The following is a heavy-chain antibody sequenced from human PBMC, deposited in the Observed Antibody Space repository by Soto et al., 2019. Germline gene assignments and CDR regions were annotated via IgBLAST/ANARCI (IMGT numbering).Heavy chain of an antibody. CDR2: TWYDGNKK. V-gene: IGHV3-33*01. CDR1: GFTFSTYG. J-gene: IGHJ6*02. D-gene: IGHD3-22*01. Sequence: QVQLVESGGGVVQPGRSLRLSCAASGFTFSTYGMHWVRQAPGKGLEWVAVTWYDGNKKYYADSVKGRFTISRDESKNTLYLQMNSLRVEDTAVYYCARFRYDSRGYYPGGMDVWGQGTTVTVSS. CDR3: ARFRYDSRGYYPGGMDV.